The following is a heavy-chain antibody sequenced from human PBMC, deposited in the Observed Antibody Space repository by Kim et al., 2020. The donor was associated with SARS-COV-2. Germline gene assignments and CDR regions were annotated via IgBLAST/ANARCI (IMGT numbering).Heavy chain of an antibody. D-gene: IGHD3-3*01. J-gene: IGHJ4*02. CDR2: IYYSGST. CDR3: ARGTVYDFWSGYYTGGWAYYFDY. CDR1: GGSISSSSYY. Sequence: SETLSLTCTVSGGSISSSSYYWGWIRQPPGKGLEWIGSIYYSGSTYYNPSLKSRVTISVDTSKNQFSLKLSSVTAADTAVYYCARGTVYDFWSGYYTGGWAYYFDYWGQGTLVTVSS. V-gene: IGHV4-39*01.